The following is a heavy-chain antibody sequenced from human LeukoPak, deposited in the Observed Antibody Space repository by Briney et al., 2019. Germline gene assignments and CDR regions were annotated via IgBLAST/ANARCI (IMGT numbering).Heavy chain of an antibody. CDR2: IYSGGST. V-gene: IGHV3-53*01. CDR1: GFTVSSNY. Sequence: GGSLRLSCAASGFTVSSNYMSWVRQAPGKGLEWVSVIYSGGSTYYADSVKGRFTISRDNSKNTLYLQMNSLRAEDTAVYYCASSLKLLGYCSGGSCPLDYWGQGTLVTVSS. J-gene: IGHJ4*02. CDR3: ASSLKLLGYCSGGSCPLDY. D-gene: IGHD2-15*01.